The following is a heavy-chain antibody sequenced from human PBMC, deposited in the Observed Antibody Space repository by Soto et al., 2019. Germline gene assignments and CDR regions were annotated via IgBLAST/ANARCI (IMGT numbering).Heavy chain of an antibody. CDR1: GESFSGYY. Sequence: QVQLQQWGAGLLKPSETLSLTCAVYGESFSGYYWSWIRQPPGKGLEWIGEINHSGSTNYNPSLKSRVSLSVDTPKNQFSLKLSSVTAADTPVYYCARRYSGYDFDYWGQGTLVTVSS. V-gene: IGHV4-34*01. D-gene: IGHD5-12*01. CDR2: INHSGST. J-gene: IGHJ4*02. CDR3: ARRYSGYDFDY.